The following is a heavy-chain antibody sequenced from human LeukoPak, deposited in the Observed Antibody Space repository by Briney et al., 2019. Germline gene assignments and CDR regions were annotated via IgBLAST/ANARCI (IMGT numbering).Heavy chain of an antibody. CDR2: IYATGTT. D-gene: IGHD6-19*01. V-gene: IGHV4-4*09. J-gene: IGHJ3*02. CDR1: GDSITNSW. CDR3: ARAVEQWQRAFDI. Sequence: SETLSLTCTVSGDSITNSWWSWVRQSPGKGLEWIGYIYATGTTNYNPSLMSRVTFSVDKSKNQFSLRLSSVTAADTAVYYCARAVEQWQRAFDIWGQGTMVSVSS.